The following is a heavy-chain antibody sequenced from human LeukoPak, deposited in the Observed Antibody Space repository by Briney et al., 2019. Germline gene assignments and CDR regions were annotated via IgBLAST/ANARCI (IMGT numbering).Heavy chain of an antibody. V-gene: IGHV4-59*01. CDR1: GGSISSYY. Sequence: SETLSLTCTVSGGSISSYYWSWIRQPPGKGLEWIGYIYYSGSTNYNPSLKSRVTISVDSSKNQFSLKLSSVTAADTAVYYCAREYTVTEGGQWFDPWGREPWSPSPQ. CDR2: IYYSGST. J-gene: IGHJ5*02. CDR3: AREYTVTEGGQWFDP. D-gene: IGHD4-17*01.